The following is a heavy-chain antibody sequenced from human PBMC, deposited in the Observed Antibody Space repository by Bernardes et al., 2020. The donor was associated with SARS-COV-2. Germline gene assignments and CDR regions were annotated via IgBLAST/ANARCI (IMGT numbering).Heavy chain of an antibody. V-gene: IGHV3-21*01. CDR1: GFTFSEKS. Sequence: GGSLRLSCEGFGFTFSEKSMSWVRQAPEKGLEWVAFISNSGYSTYYADSVKGRLTISRDNAKRSLFLDINSLRAEDTAVYYCGKRNDPRGGYAIDYWGQGTLVTVSS. CDR2: ISNSGYST. J-gene: IGHJ4*02. CDR3: GKRNDPRGGYAIDY. D-gene: IGHD1-1*01.